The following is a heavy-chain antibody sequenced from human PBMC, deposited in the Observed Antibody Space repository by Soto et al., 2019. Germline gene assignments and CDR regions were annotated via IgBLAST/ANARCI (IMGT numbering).Heavy chain of an antibody. CDR3: ARNFDFWDRYSPFDH. V-gene: IGHV3-23*01. D-gene: IGHD3-3*01. CDR2: ISDGGRST. J-gene: IGHJ4*02. CDR1: GFRFSDYA. Sequence: GGSLRLSCAGSGFRFSDYAIGWVRQAPGKGLEWVSFISDGGRSTYYTDSVKGRFTISRDNSKNTVYLQLQGLRAEDTAIYFCARNFDFWDRYSPFDHWGQGTLVTVSS.